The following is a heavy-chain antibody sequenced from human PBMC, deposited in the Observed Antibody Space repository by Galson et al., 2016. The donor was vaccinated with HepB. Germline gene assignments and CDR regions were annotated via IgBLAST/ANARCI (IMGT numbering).Heavy chain of an antibody. V-gene: IGHV3-23*01. CDR3: AKDLWVRQQLAYYFDY. CDR2: TSHSGGTT. J-gene: IGHJ4*02. CDR1: EFTFSSYA. D-gene: IGHD6-13*01. Sequence: SLRLSCAASEFTFSSYAMAWVRQAPGKGLEWVSGTSHSGGTTYYADSVKGRFTVSRDNSKNTLYLQMSSLRAEDTAVYYCAKDLWVRQQLAYYFDYWGQGTLVTVSS.